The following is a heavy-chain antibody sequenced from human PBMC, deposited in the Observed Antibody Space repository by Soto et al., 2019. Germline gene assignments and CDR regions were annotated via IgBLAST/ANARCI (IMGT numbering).Heavy chain of an antibody. J-gene: IGHJ4*01. Sequence: PGGSLRLSCAASQLTFSSYIMHFVRQAPGKGLEWVSSISSSTSYIYYADSVKGRFTISRDNAKNSLYLQMNSLRAEDTAVYYCARDPRIASRTTFDYWRHGT. CDR3: ARDPRIASRTTFDY. CDR1: QLTFSSYI. D-gene: IGHD6-6*01. V-gene: IGHV3-21*01. CDR2: ISSSTSYI.